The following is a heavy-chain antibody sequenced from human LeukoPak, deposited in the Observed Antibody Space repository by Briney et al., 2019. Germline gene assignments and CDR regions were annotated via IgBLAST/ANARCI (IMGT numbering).Heavy chain of an antibody. V-gene: IGHV3-21*01. CDR3: ARMIAVAGPYFFDY. J-gene: IGHJ4*02. Sequence: SGGSLRLSCAASGFTFSSYSISWVRQAPGKGLEWVSSITSINSYIYYADSVKGRFTISRDNAKNSLYQHMNSLRAEDTAVYFCARMIAVAGPYFFDYWGQGTLVTVSS. CDR1: GFTFSSYS. CDR2: ITSINSYI. D-gene: IGHD6-19*01.